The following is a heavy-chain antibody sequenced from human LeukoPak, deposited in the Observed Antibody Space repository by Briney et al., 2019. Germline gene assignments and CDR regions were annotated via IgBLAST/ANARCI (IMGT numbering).Heavy chain of an antibody. V-gene: IGHV4-31*03. CDR2: IYYSGST. CDR3: AGVSPFGSGFDY. Sequence: PSETLSLTCTVSGGSISSGGYYWSWIRQHPGKGLEWIGYIYYSGSTYYNPSLKSRVTISVDTSKNQFSLKLSSATAADTAVYYCAGVSPFGSGFDYWGQGTLVTVSS. J-gene: IGHJ4*02. D-gene: IGHD3-3*01. CDR1: GGSISSGGYY.